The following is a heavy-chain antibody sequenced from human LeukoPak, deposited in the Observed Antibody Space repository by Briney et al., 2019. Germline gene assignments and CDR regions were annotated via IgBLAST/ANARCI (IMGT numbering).Heavy chain of an antibody. J-gene: IGHJ5*02. V-gene: IGHV1-2*02. CDR3: ARVRAVAGPVKP. CDR2: INPNSGGT. D-gene: IGHD6-19*01. Sequence: ASVKVSCKASGYTFTSYYMHWVRQAPGQGLEWMGWINPNSGGTNYAQKFQGRVTMTRDTSISTAYMELSRLRSDDTAVYYCARVRAVAGPVKPWGQGTLVTVSS. CDR1: GYTFTSYY.